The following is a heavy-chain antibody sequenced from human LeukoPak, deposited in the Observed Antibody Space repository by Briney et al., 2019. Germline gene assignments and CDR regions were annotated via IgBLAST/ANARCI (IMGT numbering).Heavy chain of an antibody. CDR3: ARAHGSSSDDAFDI. CDR1: GGTFSSYA. CDR2: IIPIFGTA. V-gene: IGHV1-69*13. J-gene: IGHJ3*02. D-gene: IGHD6-6*01. Sequence: GASVKVSCKASGGTFSSYAISWVRQAPGQGLEWMGGIIPIFGTANYAQKFQGRVTITADESTSTAYMELSSLRSEDTAVYYCARAHGSSSDDAFDIWGQGTMVTVSS.